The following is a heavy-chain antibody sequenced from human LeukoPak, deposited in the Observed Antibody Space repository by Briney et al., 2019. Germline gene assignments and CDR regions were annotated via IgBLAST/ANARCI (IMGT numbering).Heavy chain of an antibody. V-gene: IGHV3-48*03. J-gene: IGHJ4*02. CDR3: VTFLDY. CDR1: GFTFSNYE. Sequence: PGGSLRLSCTASGFTFSNYEMNWVRQAPGKGLEWVSYISSSGGSKYYAESVKGRFTISRDNAKNSLSLQMNSLRAEDTAIYYCVTFLDYWGQGTLVTVSS. CDR2: ISSSGGSK.